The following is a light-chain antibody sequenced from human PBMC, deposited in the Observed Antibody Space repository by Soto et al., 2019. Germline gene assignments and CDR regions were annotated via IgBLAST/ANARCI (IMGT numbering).Light chain of an antibody. V-gene: IGLV2-11*01. CDR1: SSDVGGYNY. CDR2: DVS. J-gene: IGLJ1*01. Sequence: QSVLTQPRSVSGSPGQSVTISCTGTSSDVGGYNYVSWYQQHPGKAPKLMIYDVSKRPSGVPDRFSGSKSGNTASLTISGLQAEDEDDYYCCSYAGSDSYVFGTGTKLTVL. CDR3: CSYAGSDSYV.